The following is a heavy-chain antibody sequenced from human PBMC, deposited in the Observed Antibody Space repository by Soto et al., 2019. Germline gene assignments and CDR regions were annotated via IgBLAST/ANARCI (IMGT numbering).Heavy chain of an antibody. Sequence: ASVKVSCKSSGYTFTGYFMHWVRQAPGQGLEWLGWINPNSGDTKYAQKFQVRVTMTRDMPISTAYIELRRLTSDDTAVYYCARVRTYYDSSGSIDYWGQGTLVTVSS. J-gene: IGHJ4*02. CDR3: ARVRTYYDSSGSIDY. D-gene: IGHD3-22*01. CDR2: INPNSGDT. V-gene: IGHV1-2*02. CDR1: GYTFTGYF.